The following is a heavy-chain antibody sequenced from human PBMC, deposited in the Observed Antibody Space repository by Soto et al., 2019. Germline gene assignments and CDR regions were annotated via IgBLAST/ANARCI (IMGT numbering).Heavy chain of an antibody. CDR1: GFTFSNYA. V-gene: IGHV3-30*03. J-gene: IGHJ1*01. CDR3: VTTVTTSAEYFQH. D-gene: IGHD4-17*01. Sequence: HVLLVESGGGVVQPGTSLRLSCVVSGFTFSNYAMHWVRQAPGKGLEWVTFISYDESNKYYADSVKGRFTISRDTSKNTLYLQMNSLRVEDTAVYYCVTTVTTSAEYFQHWGQGTPVNVSS. CDR2: ISYDESNK.